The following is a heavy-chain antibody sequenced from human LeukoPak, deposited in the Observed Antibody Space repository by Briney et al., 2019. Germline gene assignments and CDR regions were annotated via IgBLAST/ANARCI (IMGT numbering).Heavy chain of an antibody. Sequence: GASVKVSCKASGYTFTSYAMNWVRQARGQRLEWIGWIVVGSGNTNYAQKFQERVTITRDMSTSTAYMELSSLRSEDTAVYYCAADREGRLRFDYWGQGTLVTVSS. CDR3: AADREGRLRFDY. D-gene: IGHD5/OR15-5a*01. CDR1: GYTFTSYA. V-gene: IGHV1-58*02. J-gene: IGHJ4*02. CDR2: IVVGSGNT.